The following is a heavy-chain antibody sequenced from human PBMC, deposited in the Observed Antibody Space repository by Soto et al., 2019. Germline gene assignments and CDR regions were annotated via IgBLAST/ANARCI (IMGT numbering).Heavy chain of an antibody. CDR2: INAGNGNT. D-gene: IGHD1-26*01. Sequence: ASVKVSCKASGYTFTSYAMHWVRQAPGQRLEWMGWINAGNGNTKYSQKFQGRVTITRDTSASTAYMELSSLTSEDTAVYYCASDDSGFSGSHYIDYFNYWGQGALVTVSS. CDR3: ASDDSGFSGSHYIDYFNY. CDR1: GYTFTSYA. V-gene: IGHV1-3*01. J-gene: IGHJ4*02.